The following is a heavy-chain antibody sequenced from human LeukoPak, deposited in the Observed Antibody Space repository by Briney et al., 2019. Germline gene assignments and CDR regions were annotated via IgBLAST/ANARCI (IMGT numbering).Heavy chain of an antibody. V-gene: IGHV3-66*01. J-gene: IGHJ4*02. CDR2: IYSGGST. CDR3: ARDAGHDPGYFDY. Sequence: GWSLRLSCAASGFTVSNNYMSWVRQAPGRGLEWVSLIYSGGSTYHADSVRGRFTISRDNSKNTLYLQMNSLRAEDTAVYFCARDAGHDPGYFDYWGQGTLVTVSS. CDR1: GFTVSNNY.